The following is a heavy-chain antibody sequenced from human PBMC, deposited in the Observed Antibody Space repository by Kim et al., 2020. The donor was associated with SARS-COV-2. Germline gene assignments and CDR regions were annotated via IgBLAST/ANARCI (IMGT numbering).Heavy chain of an antibody. CDR3: AKVGEGDYYGY. V-gene: IGHV3-23*01. D-gene: IGHD3-22*01. CDR2: ISGSGGGT. Sequence: GGSLRLSCAASGFTFSSSSMSWVRQAPGKGLEWVSAISGSGGGTYYADSVKGRFTISRDNSKNTLYLQMNSLRAEDTAVYYCAKVGEGDYYGYWGQGPLVTVSS. J-gene: IGHJ4*02. CDR1: GFTFSSSS.